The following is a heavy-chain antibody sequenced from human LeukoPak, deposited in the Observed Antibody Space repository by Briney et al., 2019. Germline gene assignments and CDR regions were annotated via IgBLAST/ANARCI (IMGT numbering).Heavy chain of an antibody. J-gene: IGHJ1*01. D-gene: IGHD3-22*01. V-gene: IGHV4-31*03. CDR3: ARAAGVYYDSSGYYQPYFQH. CDR2: IDYSGST. Sequence: SETLSLTCTVSGGSISSGGYYWSWIRQHPGKGLGWSGNIDYSGSTYYNPSLKSRVPISVDTSKNQFSLKLSSVTAADTDVYYCARAAGVYYDSSGYYQPYFQHWGQGTLVTVSS. CDR1: GGSISSGGYY.